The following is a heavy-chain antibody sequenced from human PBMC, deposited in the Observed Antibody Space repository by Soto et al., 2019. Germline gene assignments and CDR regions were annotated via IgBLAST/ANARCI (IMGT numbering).Heavy chain of an antibody. Sequence: QTLSLTCVISGDSVSSSSVAWNWVRQSPSRGLEWLGRIYYRSRWYSDFAVSVRGRIVINADTSKNQFSLQLNSVTPEDTAVYFCARSEEDSDYYYYDLDVWGQGTTVTVSS. CDR3: ARSEEDSDYYYYDLDV. CDR1: GDSVSSSSVA. V-gene: IGHV6-1*01. J-gene: IGHJ6*02. CDR2: IYYRSRWYS. D-gene: IGHD2-15*01.